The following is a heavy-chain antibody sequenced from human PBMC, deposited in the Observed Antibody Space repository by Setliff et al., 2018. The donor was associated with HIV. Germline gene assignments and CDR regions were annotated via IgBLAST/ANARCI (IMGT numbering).Heavy chain of an antibody. Sequence: TGGSLRLSCVVSGFTFSSYGMHWVRQAPGKGLEWVAVIWYDGTNIYYADSVKDRFTISRDNSKNTLYLQINSLRVEEKAVYYCVRASYSSSWYTIRPFDFWAQGTLVTVSS. CDR1: GFTFSSYG. CDR2: IWYDGTNI. CDR3: VRASYSSSWYTIRPFDF. V-gene: IGHV3-33*01. J-gene: IGHJ4*02. D-gene: IGHD6-13*01.